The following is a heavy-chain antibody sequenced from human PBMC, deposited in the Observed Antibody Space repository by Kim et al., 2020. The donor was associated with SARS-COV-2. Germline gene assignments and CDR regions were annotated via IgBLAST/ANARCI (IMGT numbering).Heavy chain of an antibody. CDR2: VDFAGGT. D-gene: IGHD3-3*01. V-gene: IGHV4-31*03. J-gene: IGHJ6*02. Sequence: SETLSLTCIVSCVSLTLTGHYWTWIRQHPGKVLGCWGNVDFAGGTNYNVSLKSRLTMSIDRSKSQFSLNLASVTAADTAVYYCARDAIGGRGFGVVGGVDVWGQGTTVTVSS. CDR3: ARDAIGGRGFGVVGGVDV. CDR1: CVSLTLTGHY.